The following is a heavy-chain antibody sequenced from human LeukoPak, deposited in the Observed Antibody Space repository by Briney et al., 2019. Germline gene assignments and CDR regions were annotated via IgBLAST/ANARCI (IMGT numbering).Heavy chain of an antibody. CDR3: ALDYGDYVFDY. CDR2: MNPNSGNT. J-gene: IGHJ4*02. CDR1: GYTFTRYD. D-gene: IGHD4-17*01. V-gene: IGHV1-8*01. Sequence: ASVKVSCKASGYTFTRYDINGVRQATGQGREWMGWMNPNSGNTGYAQKFQGRVTMTRNTSISTAYMELSSLRSEDTAVYYCALDYGDYVFDYWGQGTLVTVSS.